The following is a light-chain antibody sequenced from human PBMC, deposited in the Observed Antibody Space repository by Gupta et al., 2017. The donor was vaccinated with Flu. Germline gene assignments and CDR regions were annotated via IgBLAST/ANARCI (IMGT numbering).Light chain of an antibody. J-gene: IGLJ3*02. CDR2: GKN. CDR1: SLRSYH. Sequence: SSELTQHPAVSVALGQTVSITCQGDSLRSYHASWYQQKPGQAPLLVIYGKNNRPSGIPERFSGSSSGDTVSLTITGAQAEDEADYYCNSRDSSGNKWVFGGGTKLTVL. CDR3: NSRDSSGNKWV. V-gene: IGLV3-19*01.